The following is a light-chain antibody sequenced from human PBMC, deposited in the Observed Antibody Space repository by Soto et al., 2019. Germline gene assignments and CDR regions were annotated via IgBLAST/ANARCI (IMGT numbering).Light chain of an antibody. V-gene: IGKV1-6*01. CDR2: GAS. Sequence: AIQMTQSPSSLSASVGDRVTITCRASQGIRDDLGWYQHQPGKAPKLLIYGASNLQSGVPSRFSGSGSGTDFNLTISSLQPEDFATDYCLQDYNYPRTFGQGTKVESK. CDR1: QGIRDD. J-gene: IGKJ1*01. CDR3: LQDYNYPRT.